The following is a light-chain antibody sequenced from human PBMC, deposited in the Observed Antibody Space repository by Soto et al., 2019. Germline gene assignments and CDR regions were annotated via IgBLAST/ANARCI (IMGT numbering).Light chain of an antibody. CDR2: EVS. CDR1: SSDVGAYNY. CDR3: TSYAGTYSFFYV. V-gene: IGLV2-8*01. Sequence: QSVLTQPPSGSGSPGQSVTISCTGTSSDVGAYNYVSWYQQLPGKAPKLIIYEVSKRPSGAPDRFSGSKSGNTASLTVSGLQAEDEADYYCTSYAGTYSFFYVFGTGTKVTVL. J-gene: IGLJ1*01.